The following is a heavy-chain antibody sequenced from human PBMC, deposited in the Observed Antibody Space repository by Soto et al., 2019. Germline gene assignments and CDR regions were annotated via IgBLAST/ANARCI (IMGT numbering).Heavy chain of an antibody. Sequence: SETLSLTCAVYGGSFSGYYWSWIRQPPGKGLEWIGEINHSGSTNYNPSLKSRVTIPVDTSKNQFSLKLSSVTAADTAVYYCARGPTHVRLQRGFFDYWGQAXLVTVYS. CDR1: GGSFSGYY. J-gene: IGHJ4*02. D-gene: IGHD6-25*01. CDR2: INHSGST. V-gene: IGHV4-34*01. CDR3: ARGPTHVRLQRGFFDY.